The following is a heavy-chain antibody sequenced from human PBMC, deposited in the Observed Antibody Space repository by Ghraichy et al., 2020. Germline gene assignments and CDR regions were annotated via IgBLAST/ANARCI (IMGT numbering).Heavy chain of an antibody. CDR1: GYTFTSYY. CDR2: INPSGGST. Sequence: ASVKVSCKASGYTFTSYYMHWVRQAPGQGLEWMGIINPSGGSTSYAQKFQGRVTMTRDTSTSTVYMELSSLRSEDTAVYYCARDRGCSSTSCYGVYYYYGMDVWGQGTTVTVSS. CDR3: ARDRGCSSTSCYGVYYYYGMDV. J-gene: IGHJ6*02. V-gene: IGHV1-46*01. D-gene: IGHD2-2*01.